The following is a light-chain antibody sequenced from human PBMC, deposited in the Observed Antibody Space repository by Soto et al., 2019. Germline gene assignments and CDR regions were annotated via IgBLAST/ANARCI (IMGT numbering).Light chain of an antibody. Sequence: EIVMTQSPATLSVSPGERATLSCGASQSVSSNLAWYQQRPAQAPRLLIYSASARATGIPARFSGSGSGTEFTLTIGSLQSEDSAVYYCQQYQNLWTFGQGTKVDIK. CDR3: QQYQNLWT. CDR2: SAS. CDR1: QSVSSN. V-gene: IGKV3-15*01. J-gene: IGKJ1*01.